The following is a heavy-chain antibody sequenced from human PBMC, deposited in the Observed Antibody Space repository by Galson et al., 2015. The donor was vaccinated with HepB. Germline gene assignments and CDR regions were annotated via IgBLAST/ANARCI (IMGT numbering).Heavy chain of an antibody. CDR3: ARDLTIITMVRVGMDV. Sequence: SLRLSCAASGFTFSSYSMNWVRQAPGKGLEWVSSISSSSSYIYYADSVKGRFTISRDNAKNSLYLQMNSLRAEDTAVYYCARDLTIITMVRVGMDVWGQGTTVTVSS. V-gene: IGHV3-21*01. J-gene: IGHJ6*02. CDR1: GFTFSSYS. CDR2: ISSSSSYI. D-gene: IGHD3-10*01.